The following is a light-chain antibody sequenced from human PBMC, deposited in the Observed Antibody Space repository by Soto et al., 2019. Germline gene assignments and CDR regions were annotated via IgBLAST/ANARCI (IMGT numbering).Light chain of an antibody. V-gene: IGLV2-14*01. CDR1: SSDVGGYNY. CDR3: SSYTSSSTLVV. J-gene: IGLJ1*01. Sequence: ALTQPASVSGSPGQSITISCTGTSSDVGGYNYVSWYQQHPGKAPKLMIYEVSNRPSGVSNRFSGSKSGNTASLTISGLQAEDEADYYCSSYTSSSTLVVFGTGTKVTVL. CDR2: EVS.